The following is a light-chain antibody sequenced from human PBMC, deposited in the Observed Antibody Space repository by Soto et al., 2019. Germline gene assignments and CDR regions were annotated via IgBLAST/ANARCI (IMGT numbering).Light chain of an antibody. J-gene: IGLJ7*01. CDR3: ATWDVTLGGHIV. CDR2: RNN. Sequence: QSVLTQPALASGTPGQTVTIPCSGSSSNIGGNYVFWYQHLPGTAPKLLIFRNNLRPSGVPDRFSGSKSGTSASLAISGLRSDDEADYYCATWDVTLGGHIVFGGGTQLTVL. CDR1: SSNIGGNY. V-gene: IGLV1-47*01.